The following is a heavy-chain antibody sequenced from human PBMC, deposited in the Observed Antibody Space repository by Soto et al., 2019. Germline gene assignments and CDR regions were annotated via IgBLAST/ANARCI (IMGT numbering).Heavy chain of an antibody. CDR2: IFFTGIT. J-gene: IGHJ6*02. CDR3: ARDGHGMDV. V-gene: IGHV4-61*01. Sequence: QVQLQESGPGLVRPSETLSLTCTVSGGSVTTGSYNWGWIRRPPGKGLEWIGNIFFTGITHYNPSLNNRVTMSVDTSKNQFSLTVTSVTAADTAVYYCARDGHGMDVWGQGTTVTVSS. CDR1: GGSVTTGSYN.